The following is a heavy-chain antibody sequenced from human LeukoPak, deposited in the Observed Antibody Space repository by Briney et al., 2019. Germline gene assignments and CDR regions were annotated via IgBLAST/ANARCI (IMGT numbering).Heavy chain of an antibody. CDR1: GFTLSQYW. CDR3: ARGSSAAAESYFDS. J-gene: IGHJ4*02. Sequence: GGSLRLSCVVSGFTLSQYWMAWVRQAPGKGLEWVANVKQGGNEIHYVESVKGRFTISRDNAKNSLYLQMNSLRAEDTAIYYCARGSSAAAESYFDSWGQGTLVTVSS. V-gene: IGHV3-7*01. CDR2: VKQGGNEI. D-gene: IGHD6-25*01.